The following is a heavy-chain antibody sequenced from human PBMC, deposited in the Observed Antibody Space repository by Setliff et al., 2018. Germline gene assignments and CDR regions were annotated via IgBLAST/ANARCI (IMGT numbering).Heavy chain of an antibody. CDR3: AGCSYGEYYAMDV. CDR2: IYPDGNS. D-gene: IGHD4-17*01. V-gene: IGHV3-66*01. J-gene: IGHJ6*02. CDR1: GFTVRSYI. Sequence: PGGSLRLSCAASGFTVRSYIMTWVRQAPGKGLEWVSVIYPDGNSHYADSVKGRFTISRDDSDNTLYLQMESLRAEDTAVYYCAGCSYGEYYAMDVWGQGTTVTVSS.